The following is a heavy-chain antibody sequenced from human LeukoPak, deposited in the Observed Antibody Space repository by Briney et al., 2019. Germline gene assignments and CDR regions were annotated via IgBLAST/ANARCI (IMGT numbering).Heavy chain of an antibody. D-gene: IGHD2-2*02. Sequence: PGGSLRLSCAASGFTFTNAWMNWVRQAPGKGLEWVGRIRSKADGGTTDYAAPVKGRFTISRDDSKTTLSLQMNSLKTEDTAVYYCAQPSVVPAAIGGWFDPWGQGTLVTVSS. CDR2: IRSKADGGTT. V-gene: IGHV3-15*07. CDR3: AQPSVVPAAIGGWFDP. J-gene: IGHJ5*02. CDR1: GFTFTNAW.